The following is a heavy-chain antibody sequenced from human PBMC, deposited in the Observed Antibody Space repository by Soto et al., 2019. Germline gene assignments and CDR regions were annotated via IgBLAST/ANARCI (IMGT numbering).Heavy chain of an antibody. CDR3: ARGVTAGVDY. CDR2: MEPSSGRK. V-gene: IGHV1-8*01. CDR1: GYSFTGLD. D-gene: IGHD1-26*01. Sequence: QVQLVQSGAEARVPGASVKVSCKASGYSFTGLDINWVRQTTGQGLEWMGWMEPSSGRKGYAQKFQGRVTMTRDTSINTAYMELSSLTSDDTALYYWARGVTAGVDYWGQGTLVTVSS. J-gene: IGHJ4*02.